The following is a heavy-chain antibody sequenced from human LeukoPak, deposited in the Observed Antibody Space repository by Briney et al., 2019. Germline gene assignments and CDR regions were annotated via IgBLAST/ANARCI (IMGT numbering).Heavy chain of an antibody. CDR2: MNPNSGNT. V-gene: IGHV1-8*01. D-gene: IGHD3-10*01. CDR1: GYTFTSYD. J-gene: IGHJ5*02. Sequence: ASVKVSCKASGYTFTSYDINWVRQATGQGLEWMGWMNPNSGNTGYAQKFQGRVTMTRNTSISTAYMELSSLRSEDTAVYYCARGVTQDGSGSYYSGWFDPWGQGTLVTVSS. CDR3: ARGVTQDGSGSYYSGWFDP.